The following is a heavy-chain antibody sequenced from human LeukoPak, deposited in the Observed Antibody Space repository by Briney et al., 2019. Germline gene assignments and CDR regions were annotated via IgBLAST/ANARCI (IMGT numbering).Heavy chain of an antibody. Sequence: AGGALRLSCAASGFTFDDYAMHWVRQAPGKGLEWVSLIRGDGGSTYYADSVKGRFTISRDNSKNSLFLQMNSLRTDDTALYYCAKDVAVVAAKNFDHWGQGTLVTLSS. CDR3: AKDVAVVAAKNFDH. D-gene: IGHD2-21*02. CDR2: IRGDGGST. CDR1: GFTFDDYA. V-gene: IGHV3-43*02. J-gene: IGHJ4*02.